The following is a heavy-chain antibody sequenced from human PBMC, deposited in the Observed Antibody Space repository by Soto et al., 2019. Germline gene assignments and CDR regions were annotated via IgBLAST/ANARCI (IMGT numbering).Heavy chain of an antibody. CDR3: ARDGRLRYFDWLLSPLES. CDR1: GFTFSSYS. D-gene: IGHD3-9*01. Sequence: HPGGSLRLSCAASGFTFSSYSMNWVRQAPGEGLEWVSYISSSSSTIYYADSVKGRFTISRDNAKNSLYLQMNSLRDEDTAVYYCARDGRLRYFDWLLSPLESWGQGTLVTVSS. J-gene: IGHJ5*02. CDR2: ISSSSSTI. V-gene: IGHV3-48*02.